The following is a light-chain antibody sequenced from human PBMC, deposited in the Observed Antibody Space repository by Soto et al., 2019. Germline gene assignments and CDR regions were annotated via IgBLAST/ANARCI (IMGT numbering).Light chain of an antibody. J-gene: IGLJ1*01. Sequence: QSVLTQPASVSVSPGQSITISYTGTSSDVGGYKYVSWYQQHPGKAPKLMIYDVSNRPSGVSNRFSVSKSGNTASLTISGLQSEDEADYYCSSYTSSSSYDFGSGTKVTVL. CDR1: SSDVGGYKY. V-gene: IGLV2-14*03. CDR2: DVS. CDR3: SSYTSSSSYD.